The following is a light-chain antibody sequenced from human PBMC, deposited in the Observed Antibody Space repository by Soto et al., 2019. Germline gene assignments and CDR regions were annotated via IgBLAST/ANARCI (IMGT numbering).Light chain of an antibody. CDR3: QQYSSWLWT. J-gene: IGKJ1*01. CDR1: QSVGTK. CDR2: GAS. Sequence: EIVLTQSPDTLSLSPGERATLSCRASQSVGTKLAWYQQTRGQAPRLLIYGASNRATGVPARFSGSVSGTEFTLTISSLQSEDFAVYYCQQYSSWLWTFGQGTKVDIK. V-gene: IGKV3-15*01.